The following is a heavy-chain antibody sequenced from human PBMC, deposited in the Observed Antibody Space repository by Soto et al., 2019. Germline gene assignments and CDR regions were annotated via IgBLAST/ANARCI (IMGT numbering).Heavy chain of an antibody. D-gene: IGHD1-26*01. V-gene: IGHV4-59*01. CDR3: AREPVGATHFDL. CDR1: DSISTYY. CDR2: IYYLGRT. Sequence: SEALSLACTVDSISTYYWNWIRQTPGKGLEWIGYIYYLGRTNYNRSLKSRVTISIDMSKNQFSLRLNSVTAADTAVYYCAREPVGATHFDLRGQRALDTGSS. J-gene: IGHJ4*02.